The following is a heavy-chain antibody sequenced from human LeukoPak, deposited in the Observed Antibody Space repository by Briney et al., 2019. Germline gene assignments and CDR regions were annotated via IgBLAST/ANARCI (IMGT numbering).Heavy chain of an antibody. V-gene: IGHV3-21*01. CDR2: ISSSSSYI. CDR1: GFTFSSYS. J-gene: IGHJ4*02. CDR3: ARDAGYSSSWPDY. Sequence: PGGSLRLSCAASGFTFSSYSMNWVRQAPGKGLEWVSSISSSSSYIYYADPVKGRFTISRDNAKNSLYLQMNSLRAEDTAVYYCARDAGYSSSWPDYWGQGTLVTVSS. D-gene: IGHD6-13*01.